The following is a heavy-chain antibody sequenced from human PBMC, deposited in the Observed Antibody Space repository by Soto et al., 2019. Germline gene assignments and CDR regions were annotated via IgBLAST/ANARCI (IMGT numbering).Heavy chain of an antibody. Sequence: SVKVSCKASGGTFSSYAISWVRQAPGQGLEWMGGIIPIFGTANYAQKFQGRVTITADKSTSTAYMELSSLRSEDMAVYYCARVCYYDSSGSDAFDIWGQGTMVTVSS. J-gene: IGHJ3*02. CDR2: IIPIFGTA. V-gene: IGHV1-69*06. CDR1: GGTFSSYA. D-gene: IGHD3-22*01. CDR3: ARVCYYDSSGSDAFDI.